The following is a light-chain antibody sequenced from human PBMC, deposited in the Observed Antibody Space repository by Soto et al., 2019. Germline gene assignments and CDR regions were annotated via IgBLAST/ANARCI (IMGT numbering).Light chain of an antibody. V-gene: IGKV3-11*01. J-gene: IGKJ5*01. Sequence: EIVLTQSPATLSLSPGERATLSCRASQSVSSDLAWYQQKPGQAPRLLIYDASNRATGIPARFSGSGSGTDFTLTISSLEPEDFAVYYCQHRSIWPVSFGQGTRLEI. CDR1: QSVSSD. CDR2: DAS. CDR3: QHRSIWPVS.